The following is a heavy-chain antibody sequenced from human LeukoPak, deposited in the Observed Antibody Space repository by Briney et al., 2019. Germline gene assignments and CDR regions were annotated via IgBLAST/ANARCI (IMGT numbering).Heavy chain of an antibody. V-gene: IGHV1-18*01. CDR1: GYTFSTHG. CDR3: ARLYDFRSGYYPHFDY. J-gene: IGHJ4*02. CDR2: ISGNNGNT. Sequence: ASVKVSCKASGYTFSTHGISWVQQAPGQGLEWMGWISGNNGNTHYAQKIQGRVTMTTDTSTSTAYMELRSLGSDDTAVYYCARLYDFRSGYYPHFDYWGQGTLVTVSS. D-gene: IGHD3-3*01.